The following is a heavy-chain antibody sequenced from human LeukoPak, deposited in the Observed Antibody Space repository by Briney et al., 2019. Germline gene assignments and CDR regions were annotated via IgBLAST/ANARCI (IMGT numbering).Heavy chain of an antibody. Sequence: SETLSLTCSVSGYSISSGYYWGWIRQPPGKGLEWIGSIYYSGSTYYNPSLKSRVSMSVDSSKSQFSLELSSVTAADTAVYYCARLGYCNRVSCYGWFDPWGLGTLVTVSS. CDR2: IYYSGST. D-gene: IGHD2-2*01. CDR1: GYSISSGYY. CDR3: ARLGYCNRVSCYGWFDP. V-gene: IGHV4-38-2*02. J-gene: IGHJ5*02.